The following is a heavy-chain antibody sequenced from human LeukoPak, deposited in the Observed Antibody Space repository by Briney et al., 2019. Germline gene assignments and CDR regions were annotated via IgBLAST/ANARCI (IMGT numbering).Heavy chain of an antibody. J-gene: IGHJ5*02. Sequence: ASVKVSCKASGYTFTGYYMHWVRQAPGQGLEWMGWINPNSGGTNYAQKFQGRVTMTRDTTINTAYMELSRLRSDDTAVYYCARDLGPYSGYNFGWFDPWGQGTLVTVSS. CDR3: ARDLGPYSGYNFGWFDP. CDR2: INPNSGGT. D-gene: IGHD5-12*01. V-gene: IGHV1-2*02. CDR1: GYTFTGYY.